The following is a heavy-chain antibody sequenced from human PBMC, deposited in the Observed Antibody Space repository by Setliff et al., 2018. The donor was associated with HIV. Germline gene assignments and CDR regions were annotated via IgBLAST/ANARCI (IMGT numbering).Heavy chain of an antibody. D-gene: IGHD3-16*01. CDR2: INGGNGNT. V-gene: IGHV1-3*01. CDR3: ARVGLYGGYDYVNRAFDI. J-gene: IGHJ3*02. Sequence: ASVKVSCKASGYIFTIYAIHWVRQAPGQRLEWMGWINGGNGNTKYSQKFQGRVTITRDATASTAYMELTSLRSEDTAAYYCARVGLYGGYDYVNRAFDIWGQGTMVT. CDR1: GYIFTIYA.